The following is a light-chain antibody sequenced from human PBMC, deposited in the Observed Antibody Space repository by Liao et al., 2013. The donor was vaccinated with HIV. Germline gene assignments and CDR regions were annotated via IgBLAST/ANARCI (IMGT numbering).Light chain of an antibody. V-gene: IGLV3-21*01. Sequence: SYVLTQPPSVSVAPGKTARITCGGNNIGSKSVHWYQQRPGQAPLLVIYYDSDRPSGIPERFSGSNSGNTATLTISGTQAMDEADYYCQAWDTTTAVFGGGTKLTVL. CDR1: NIGSKS. CDR2: YDS. CDR3: QAWDTTTAV. J-gene: IGLJ2*01.